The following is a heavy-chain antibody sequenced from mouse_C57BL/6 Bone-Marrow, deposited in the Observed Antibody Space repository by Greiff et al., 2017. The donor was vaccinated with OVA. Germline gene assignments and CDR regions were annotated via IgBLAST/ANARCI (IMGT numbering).Heavy chain of an antibody. V-gene: IGHV5-17*01. CDR3: ARRYYGSRGLFDY. CDR1: GFTFSDYG. Sequence: DVMLVESGGGLVKPGGSLKLSCAASGFTFSDYGMHWVRQAPEKGLEWVAYISSGSSTIYYADTVKGRFTISRDNAKNTLFLQMTSLRSEDTAMYYCARRYYGSRGLFDYWGQGTTLTVSS. D-gene: IGHD1-1*01. CDR2: ISSGSSTI. J-gene: IGHJ2*01.